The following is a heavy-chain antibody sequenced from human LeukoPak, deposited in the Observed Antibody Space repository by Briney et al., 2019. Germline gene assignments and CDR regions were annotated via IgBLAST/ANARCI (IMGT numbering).Heavy chain of an antibody. CDR1: GFTFDNYA. CDR3: GKGLASLPYRNHLDP. V-gene: IGHV3-9*01. J-gene: IGHJ5*02. D-gene: IGHD3-16*02. Sequence: PGSSLRLSCAASGFTFDNYAMQWVRQAPGKGLEWVASISWNSGSIDYAESVKGRFTISRDNAKNSLFLQMNSLRPDDTALYYCGKGLASLPYRNHLDPWGQGTLVTVSS. CDR2: ISWNSGSI.